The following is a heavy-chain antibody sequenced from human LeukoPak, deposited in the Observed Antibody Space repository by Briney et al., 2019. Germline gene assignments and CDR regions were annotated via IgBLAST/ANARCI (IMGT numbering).Heavy chain of an antibody. CDR3: ARHLLNYFYYYMDV. V-gene: IGHV4-38-2*01. CDR1: GYSISSGYY. J-gene: IGHJ6*03. CDR2: IYHSGST. D-gene: IGHD2/OR15-2a*01. Sequence: SETLSLTCAVSGYSISSGYYWGWIRQPPGKGLEWIGSIYHSGSTYYNPSLKSRVTISVDTSKNQFSLKLSSVTAADTAVYYCARHLLNYFYYYMDVWGKGTTVTVSS.